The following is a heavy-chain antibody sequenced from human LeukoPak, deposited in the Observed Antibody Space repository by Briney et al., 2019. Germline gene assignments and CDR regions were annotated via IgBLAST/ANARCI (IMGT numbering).Heavy chain of an antibody. CDR2: ISDSGDYT. Sequence: GGSLTLSCAVSGFTFSSYAMSWVRQAPGQGLEWVSVISDSGDYTSYADSVRGRFTISRDNSKNTVFLQMNSLRADDTAVCYCAKEGRIAAGTGDYFDYWGQGTLVTVSS. V-gene: IGHV3-23*01. D-gene: IGHD6-13*01. CDR3: AKEGRIAAGTGDYFDY. CDR1: GFTFSSYA. J-gene: IGHJ4*02.